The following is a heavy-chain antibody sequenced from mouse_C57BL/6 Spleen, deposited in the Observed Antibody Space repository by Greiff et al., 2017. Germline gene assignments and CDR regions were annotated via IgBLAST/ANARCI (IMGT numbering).Heavy chain of an antibody. Sequence: QVQLKQPGAELVKPGASVKMSCKASGYTFTSYWITWVKQRPGQGLEWIGDIYPGSGSTNYNEKFKSKATLTVDTSSSTAYMQLSSLTSEDSAVYYCARRNYYGHYYAMDYWGQGTSVTVSS. CDR1: GYTFTSYW. CDR3: ARRNYYGHYYAMDY. V-gene: IGHV1-55*01. D-gene: IGHD2-1*01. CDR2: IYPGSGST. J-gene: IGHJ4*01.